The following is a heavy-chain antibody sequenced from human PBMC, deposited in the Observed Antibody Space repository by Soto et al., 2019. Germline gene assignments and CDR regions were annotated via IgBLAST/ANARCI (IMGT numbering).Heavy chain of an antibody. J-gene: IGHJ6*03. CDR2: IRSRSSYR. CDR3: ASESGILASTYNYMDV. D-gene: IGHD3-3*02. V-gene: IGHV3-21*01. CDR1: GFTLSRYT. Sequence: EVQLVESGGGLVKPGGSLRLSCAASGFTLSRYTMNWVRQAPGKGLEWVSSIRSRSSYRHYADAVKGRFPISRHNAKHSLYLQMNSLRAEDTPLYYCASESGILASTYNYMDVWGKGTTVTVSS.